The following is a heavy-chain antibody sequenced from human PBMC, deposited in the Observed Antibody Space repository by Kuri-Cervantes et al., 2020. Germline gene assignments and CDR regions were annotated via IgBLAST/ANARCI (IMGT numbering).Heavy chain of an antibody. J-gene: IGHJ5*02. CDR3: ARAKQALRYCSSTSCFPRWFDP. CDR2: INHSGST. V-gene: IGHV4-34*01. D-gene: IGHD2-2*01. CDR1: GGSFSGYY. Sequence: SQTLSLTCAVYGGSFSGYYWSWIRQPPGKGLEWIGEINHSGSTNYNPSLKSRVTISVDTSKNQFSLKLSSVTAADTAVYYCARAKQALRYCSSTSCFPRWFDPWGQGTLVTVSS.